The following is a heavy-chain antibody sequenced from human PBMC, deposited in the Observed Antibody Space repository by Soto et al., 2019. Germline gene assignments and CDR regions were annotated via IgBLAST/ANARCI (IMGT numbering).Heavy chain of an antibody. Sequence: PSEALSLTCTVSGGSISSGHYFLSWIRQPPGKGLEWIGFISYGGNTYYSPSLKSRVTISVDRSKNQFSLKLSFVTAADTAVYYCDGGHREALAYCGRGTSVTGS. D-gene: IGHD2-21*01. CDR3: DGGHREALAY. CDR2: ISYGGNT. CDR1: GGSISSGHYF. J-gene: IGHJ4*02. V-gene: IGHV4-30-4*01.